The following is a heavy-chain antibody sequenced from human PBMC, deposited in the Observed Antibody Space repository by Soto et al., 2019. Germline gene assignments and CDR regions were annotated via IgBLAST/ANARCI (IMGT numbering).Heavy chain of an antibody. CDR3: ARERRVVGGYSSSWYDYFDS. V-gene: IGHV4-34*02. J-gene: IGHJ4*02. CDR1: GGSFSTYF. CDR2: IVQTGSS. Sequence: QVQLQQWGAGLLKPSEILSLTCSVDGGSFSTYFWTWVRQPPGKGLEWIGEIVQTGSSSYNPSLESRVSISVVTSKKQFSLKLSSVTAADTAVYYCARERRVVGGYSSSWYDYFDSWGQGTLVTVSS. D-gene: IGHD6-13*01.